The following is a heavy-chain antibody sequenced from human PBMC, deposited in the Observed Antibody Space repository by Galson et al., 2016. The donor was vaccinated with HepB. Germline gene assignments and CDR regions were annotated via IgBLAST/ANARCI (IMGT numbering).Heavy chain of an antibody. V-gene: IGHV3-7*01. CDR1: GFTFRNFW. J-gene: IGHJ4*02. D-gene: IGHD3-10*01. CDR3: ARLWFGETHFDY. CDR2: IKQGGSQT. Sequence: SLRLSCAASGFTFRNFWMSWVRQDPGKGLEWVANIKQGGSQTYYVDSVKGRFTISRDDAKNSLYLQMNSLRAEDTAVYYWARLWFGETHFDYWGQGAVVTVSS.